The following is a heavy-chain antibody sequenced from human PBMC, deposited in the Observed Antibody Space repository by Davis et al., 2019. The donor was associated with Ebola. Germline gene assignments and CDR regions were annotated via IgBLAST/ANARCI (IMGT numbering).Heavy chain of an antibody. CDR3: AKDRRGNYVGDFDS. CDR1: AFTFSGYA. J-gene: IGHJ4*02. V-gene: IGHV3-23*01. D-gene: IGHD4-11*01. Sequence: PGGSLRLSCAASAFTFSGYAMSWVRQAPGKGLEWVSSISSSGASTYYADSVKGRFTISRDNSKNTLFLQMNSLRAEDSATYYCAKDRRGNYVGDFDSWGQGTLVTVSS. CDR2: ISSSGAST.